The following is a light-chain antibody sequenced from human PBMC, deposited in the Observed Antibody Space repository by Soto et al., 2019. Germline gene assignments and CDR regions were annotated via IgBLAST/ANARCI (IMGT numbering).Light chain of an antibody. CDR3: SSYATGTTLV. V-gene: IGLV2-14*01. CDR1: SSDVGAYKY. J-gene: IGLJ2*01. Sequence: QSALTQPASVSGSPGQSITISCTGTSSDVGAYKYVTWHQQSPGKAPKLILFEVSNRPSGVSSRFSGSRSGDTASLTISGLHPEDEGYYYCSSYATGTTLVFGGGTKVTV. CDR2: EVS.